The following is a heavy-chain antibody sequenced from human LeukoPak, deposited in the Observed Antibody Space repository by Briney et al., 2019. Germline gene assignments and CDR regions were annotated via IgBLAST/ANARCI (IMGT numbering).Heavy chain of an antibody. CDR1: GGSISSGGYY. CDR3: ARGDYGGDDY. CDR2: IYYSGST. D-gene: IGHD4-23*01. V-gene: IGHV4-61*08. Sequence: SETLSLTCTVSGGSISSGGYYWSWIRQHPGKGLEWIGYIYYSGSTNYNPSLKSRVTISVDTSKNQFSLKLSSVTAADTAVYYCARGDYGGDDYWGQGTLVTVSS. J-gene: IGHJ4*02.